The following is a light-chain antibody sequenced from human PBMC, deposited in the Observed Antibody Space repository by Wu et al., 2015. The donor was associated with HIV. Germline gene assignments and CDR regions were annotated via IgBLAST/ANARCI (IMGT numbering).Light chain of an antibody. V-gene: IGKV3-20*01. CDR3: QVFVDSYIYT. J-gene: IGKJ3*01. CDR1: QSVSSSF. Sequence: EAVMTQSPATLSLSPGERATLSCRASQSVSSSFLAWYQHKRGHPPRLLIYGASSRATGISDRFSGSGSGTDFTLTITRLEPEDFAVYYCQVFVDSYIYTFGPRDRQWISN. CDR2: GAS.